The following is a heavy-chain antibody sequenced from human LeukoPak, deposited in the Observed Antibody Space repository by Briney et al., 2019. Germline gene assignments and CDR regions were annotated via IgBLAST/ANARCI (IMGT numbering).Heavy chain of an antibody. V-gene: IGHV3-33*01. CDR3: ARDWELGPWFDP. J-gene: IGHJ5*02. D-gene: IGHD1-26*01. CDR2: IWYDGSNK. CDR1: GFTFSSYG. Sequence: GGSLRLSCAASGFTFSSYGMHWVRQAPGKGLEWVAVIWYDGSNKYCADSVKGRFTISRDNSKNTLYLQMNSLRAEDTAVYYCARDWELGPWFDPWGQGTPLTLSS.